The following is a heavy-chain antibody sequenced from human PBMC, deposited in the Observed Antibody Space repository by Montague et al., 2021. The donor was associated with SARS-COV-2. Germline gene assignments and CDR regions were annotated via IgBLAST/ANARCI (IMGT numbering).Heavy chain of an antibody. CDR1: GGSISGYY. CDR3: ARLLRSCTNGVCRTYYYYAMDV. J-gene: IGHJ6*02. Sequence: SETRSLTCTVSGGSISGYYWSWIRQPPGKGLEWIRYIYYSGSTKYNPXXXSRVTVSVDRSKNQVSLKLSSVTAADTAVYYCARLLRSCTNGVCRTYYYYAMDVWGQGTTVTVSS. D-gene: IGHD2-8*01. V-gene: IGHV4-59*01. CDR2: IYYSGST.